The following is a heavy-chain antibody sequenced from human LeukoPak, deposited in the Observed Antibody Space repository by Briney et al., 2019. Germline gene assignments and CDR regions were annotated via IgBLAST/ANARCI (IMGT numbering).Heavy chain of an antibody. CDR3: ARVRVTRANWFDP. D-gene: IGHD2-2*01. J-gene: IGHJ5*02. Sequence: PGGSLRLSCAASGFIFSDYWMVWVRKAPGKGPVWVSRILSDGSSATYADSVKGRFTISRDIAKNTVYLQMNSLRVEDTAVYYCARVRVTRANWFDPWGQGTLVTVSS. CDR1: GFIFSDYW. V-gene: IGHV3-74*01. CDR2: ILSDGSSA.